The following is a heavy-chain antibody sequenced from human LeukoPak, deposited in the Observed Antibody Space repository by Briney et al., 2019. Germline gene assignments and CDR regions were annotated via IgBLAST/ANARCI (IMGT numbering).Heavy chain of an antibody. V-gene: IGHV3-7*03. Sequence: PGGSLRLSCAASGFTFSSYWMSWVRQAPGKGLEWVANIKQDGSEKYYVDSVKGRLTISRDNSKNTLYLQMNSLRAEDTAVYYCAKGLAGSSYTGLDYWGQGTLVTVSS. J-gene: IGHJ4*02. D-gene: IGHD3-10*01. CDR1: GFTFSSYW. CDR3: AKGLAGSSYTGLDY. CDR2: IKQDGSEK.